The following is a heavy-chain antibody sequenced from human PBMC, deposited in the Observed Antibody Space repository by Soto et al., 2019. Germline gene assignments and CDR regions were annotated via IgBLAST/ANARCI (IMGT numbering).Heavy chain of an antibody. V-gene: IGHV3-23*01. J-gene: IGHJ4*02. D-gene: IGHD3-16*02. CDR1: GFTFSNYA. CDR3: AKSHTWSFRNNHFDY. Sequence: PGGSLRLSCAASGFTFSNYAMSWVRQVAGKGPEWVAGISGGGGATYYADSVKGRFTISRDNSKNTLFLQMNSPRADDTAVYYCAKSHTWSFRNNHFDYWGLGTPVTVSS. CDR2: ISGGGGAT.